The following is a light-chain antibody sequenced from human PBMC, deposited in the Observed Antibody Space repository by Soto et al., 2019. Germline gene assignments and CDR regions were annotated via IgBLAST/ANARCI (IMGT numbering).Light chain of an antibody. CDR3: LQDYNYPWT. CDR1: QGIRND. J-gene: IGKJ1*01. CDR2: AAS. Sequence: AIQMTQSPSSLSASVGDRVTITCRASQGIRNDLGWYQQKPGKAPKLLIYAASSLQSGVPSRFSVTGSGTNFTMTISVLQPEDFATYYGLQDYNYPWTFGQGTKVEIK. V-gene: IGKV1-6*01.